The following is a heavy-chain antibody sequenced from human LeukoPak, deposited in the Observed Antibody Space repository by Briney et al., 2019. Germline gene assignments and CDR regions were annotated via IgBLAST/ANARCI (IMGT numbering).Heavy chain of an antibody. Sequence: SETLSLTCTVSGGSISSNSYYWGWIRQPPGKGLEWIGSIYYSGSTYYNPSLKSRVTISVDTSKNQFSLKLSSVTAADTAVYYCARNRYYYGSGNYGVPNWFDPWGQGTLVTVSS. CDR1: GGSISSNSYY. D-gene: IGHD3-10*01. CDR3: ARNRYYYGSGNYGVPNWFDP. J-gene: IGHJ5*02. V-gene: IGHV4-39*01. CDR2: IYYSGST.